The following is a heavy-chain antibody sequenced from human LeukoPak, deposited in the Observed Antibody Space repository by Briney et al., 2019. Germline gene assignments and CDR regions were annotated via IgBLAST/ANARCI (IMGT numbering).Heavy chain of an antibody. Sequence: SETLSLTCSVSFGSIRDYYWSWIRQPPGKGLEWIGYIYNSGTTSYNPSLKGQVTISVDTSKNQFSLKLSSVTAADTAVYYCARGNKYPRVFDSWGQGTLVTVSS. CDR1: FGSIRDYY. CDR2: IYNSGTT. V-gene: IGHV4-59*01. D-gene: IGHD1/OR15-1a*01. J-gene: IGHJ5*01. CDR3: ARGNKYPRVFDS.